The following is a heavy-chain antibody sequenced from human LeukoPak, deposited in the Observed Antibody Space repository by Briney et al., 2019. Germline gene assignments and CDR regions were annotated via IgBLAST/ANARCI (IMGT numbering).Heavy chain of an antibody. CDR3: ARDLPPYYFDY. V-gene: IGHV1-69*04. J-gene: IGHJ4*02. CDR1: GGIFSSYA. Sequence: SVKVSCKASGGIFSSYAISWVRQAPGQGLEWMGRIIPILGIANYAQKFQGRVTVTADKSTSTAYMDLSSLRSEDTAVYYCARDLPPYYFDYWGQGTLVTVSS. CDR2: IIPILGIA.